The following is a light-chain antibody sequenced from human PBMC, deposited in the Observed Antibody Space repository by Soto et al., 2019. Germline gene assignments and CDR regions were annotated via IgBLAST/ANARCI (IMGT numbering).Light chain of an antibody. Sequence: EIVMTQSPVTLSVSPGERATLSCRASRSVSSNLAWYQQKPGQAPRLLIYGASTRATGIPARFSGSGSGTEFTLTISSLQSEDFAVYYCQQYNNWPPPTFGQGTRLEIK. V-gene: IGKV3-15*01. J-gene: IGKJ5*01. CDR1: RSVSSN. CDR2: GAS. CDR3: QQYNNWPPPT.